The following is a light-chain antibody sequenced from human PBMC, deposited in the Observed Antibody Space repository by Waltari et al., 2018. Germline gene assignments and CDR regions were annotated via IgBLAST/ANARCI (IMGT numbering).Light chain of an antibody. CDR2: WAS. J-gene: IGKJ3*01. V-gene: IGKV4-1*01. CDR1: QSLSSGSDNRNY. CDR3: QQCYSTPFT. Sequence: DIVMTQSPGSLNVSLGERATIKCKSSQSLSSGSDNRNYLGWDQQRPGQPPKLLIYWASTRESGVPDRFSGSGSGTDFTLTISSLQAEDVAIYYCQQCYSTPFTFGPGTKVHFK.